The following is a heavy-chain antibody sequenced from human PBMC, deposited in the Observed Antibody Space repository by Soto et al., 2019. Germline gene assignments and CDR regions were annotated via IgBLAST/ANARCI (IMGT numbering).Heavy chain of an antibody. V-gene: IGHV1-18*04. CDR3: ARDGIVLMVYAMGWFDP. D-gene: IGHD2-8*01. J-gene: IGHJ5*02. CDR1: GYTFTGYY. Sequence: GASVKVSCKASGYTFTGYYMHWVRQAPGQGLEWMGWISAYNGNTNYAQKLQGRVTMTTDTSTSTAYMELRSLRSDDTAVYYCARDGIVLMVYAMGWFDPWGQGTLVTVSS. CDR2: ISAYNGNT.